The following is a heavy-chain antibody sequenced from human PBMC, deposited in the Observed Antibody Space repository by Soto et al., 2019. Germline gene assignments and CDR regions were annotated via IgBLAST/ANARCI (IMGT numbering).Heavy chain of an antibody. CDR2: FHYSANT. J-gene: IGHJ5*02. Sequence: LSLTCTVSGGSVSSGGYYWSWIRQPPGKGLEWIGYFHYSANTNYNPSLKSRVIISVDTSKNQFFLKLTSVTATDTAVYYCAKTKEGGFDPWGQGILVTVSS. V-gene: IGHV4-61*08. CDR1: GGSVSSGGYY. D-gene: IGHD3-16*01. CDR3: AKTKEGGFDP.